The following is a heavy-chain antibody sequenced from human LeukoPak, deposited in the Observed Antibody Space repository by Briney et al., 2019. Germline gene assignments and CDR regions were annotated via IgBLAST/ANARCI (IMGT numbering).Heavy chain of an antibody. D-gene: IGHD6-19*01. Sequence: GGSLRLSCTASGFTFGDYAMRGFRRAPGKGREWVGCIRSKAYGGTKEYAASVKGRFTISRDDSKGIAYLQMNSLKTEDTAVYYCTKYISGWYWGQGTLVTVSS. CDR1: GFTFGDYA. J-gene: IGHJ4*02. CDR3: TKYISGWY. V-gene: IGHV3-49*03. CDR2: IRSKAYGGTK.